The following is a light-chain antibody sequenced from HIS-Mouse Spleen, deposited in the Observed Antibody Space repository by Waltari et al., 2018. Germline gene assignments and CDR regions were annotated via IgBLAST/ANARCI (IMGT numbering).Light chain of an antibody. CDR3: SSYTSSSPL. V-gene: IGLV2-14*03. Sequence: PGQSITISCTGTSSDVGGYNYVSWYQQHPGKAPNLMIYDVSNRPSGVSNRFSGSKSGNTASLTISGLQAEDEADYYCSSYTSSSPLFGGGTKLTVL. J-gene: IGLJ2*01. CDR2: DVS. CDR1: SSDVGGYNY.